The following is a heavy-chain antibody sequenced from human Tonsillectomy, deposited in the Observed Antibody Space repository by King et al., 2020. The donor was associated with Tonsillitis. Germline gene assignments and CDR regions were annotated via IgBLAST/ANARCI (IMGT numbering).Heavy chain of an antibody. J-gene: IGHJ6*02. Sequence: LQLQESGPGLVKPSETLSLTCTVSGGSVSSGSYYWSWIRQPPGKGLEWIGYIYYSGSTNYNPSLKSRVTISVDTSKNQFSLKLSSVTAADTAVYYYARDRRYCSSTSCLYGMDVWGQGTTVTVSS. CDR3: ARDRRYCSSTSCLYGMDV. CDR2: IYYSGST. V-gene: IGHV4-61*01. D-gene: IGHD2-2*01. CDR1: GGSVSSGSYY.